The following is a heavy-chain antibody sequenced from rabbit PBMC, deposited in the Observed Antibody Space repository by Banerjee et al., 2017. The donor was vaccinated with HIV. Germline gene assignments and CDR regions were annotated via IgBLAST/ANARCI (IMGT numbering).Heavy chain of an antibody. Sequence: QSLEESGGGLVQPEGSLTLTCTASGFSFSSSYYMCWDRQAPGKGLEWIACIAGGSSGSTYYASWAKGRFTISKTSSTTVTLQMTSLTAADTATYFCAREGGGINADYPLFNLWGPGTLVTVS. D-gene: IGHD3-3*01. V-gene: IGHV1S40*01. CDR1: GFSFSSSYY. J-gene: IGHJ4*01. CDR2: IAGGSSGST. CDR3: AREGGGINADYPLFNL.